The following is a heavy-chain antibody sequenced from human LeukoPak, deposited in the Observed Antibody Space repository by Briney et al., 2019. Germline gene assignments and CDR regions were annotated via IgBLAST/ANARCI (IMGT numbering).Heavy chain of an antibody. J-gene: IGHJ4*02. D-gene: IGHD6-13*01. Sequence: TSETLSLTCAVYGGSFSGYYWSWIRQPPGKGLEWIGEINHSGSTNYNPSLKSRVTISADTSKNQFSLKLSSVTAADTAVYYCARVRSSWPFDYWGQGTLVTASS. V-gene: IGHV4-34*01. CDR3: ARVRSSWPFDY. CDR2: INHSGST. CDR1: GGSFSGYY.